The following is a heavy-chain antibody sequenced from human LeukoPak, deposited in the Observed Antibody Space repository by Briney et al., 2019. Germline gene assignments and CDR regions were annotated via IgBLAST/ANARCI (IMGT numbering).Heavy chain of an antibody. V-gene: IGHV4-59*12. Sequence: SETLSLTCTVSGGSIGPYYWSWIRQPPGKGLEWIGYIYYSGSTDYNPSLKSRVTISVDTSKNQFSLRLNSVTAADTAIYYCARERAGLWGQGTLVTVSS. CDR2: IYYSGST. CDR3: ARERAGL. J-gene: IGHJ4*02. CDR1: GGSIGPYY. D-gene: IGHD6-19*01.